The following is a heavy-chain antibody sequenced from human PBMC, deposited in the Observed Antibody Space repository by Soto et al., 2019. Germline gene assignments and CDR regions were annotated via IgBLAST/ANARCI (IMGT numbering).Heavy chain of an antibody. CDR3: AKVLEPYYYDSSGYDDAFDI. V-gene: IGHV3-30*14. D-gene: IGHD3-22*01. Sequence: GSLRLSCVASGFTFSSYVIHWVRQAPGKGLEWVALISTDGTEKHYPGSVRGRFTISRDNSKNTLYLQMNSLRTEDTALYYCAKVLEPYYYDSSGYDDAFDIWGQGTMVTVSS. CDR1: GFTFSSYV. J-gene: IGHJ3*02. CDR2: ISTDGTEK.